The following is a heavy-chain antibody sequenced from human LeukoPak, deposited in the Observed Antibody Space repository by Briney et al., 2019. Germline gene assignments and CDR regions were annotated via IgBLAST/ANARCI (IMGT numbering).Heavy chain of an antibody. V-gene: IGHV4-39*07. CDR2: IYYSGST. J-gene: IGHJ6*03. CDR3: ARLNYDSSGPTVMDV. D-gene: IGHD3-22*01. Sequence: PSETLSLTCTVSGGSISSGSYYWGWIRQPPGKGLEWIGSIYYSGSTYYNPSLKSRITVSLDTSKNQLSLKLSSVTAADTAVYYCARLNYDSSGPTVMDVWGKGTTVTVSS. CDR1: GGSISSGSYY.